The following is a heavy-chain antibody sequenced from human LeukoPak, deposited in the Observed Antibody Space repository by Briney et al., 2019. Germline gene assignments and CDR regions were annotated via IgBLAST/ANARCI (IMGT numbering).Heavy chain of an antibody. V-gene: IGHV3-30-3*01. Sequence: GGSLRLSCAASGFFFSDSAMAWVRQAPGKGLEWVAVISSDVNIKYYADSVKGRFTISRDSSSKMVSLQMNSLGTEDTAVYYCVREGFYESGSLPTFYFDYWGQGTLVTVSS. CDR1: GFFFSDSA. CDR3: VREGFYESGSLPTFYFDY. D-gene: IGHD3-10*01. J-gene: IGHJ4*02. CDR2: ISSDVNIK.